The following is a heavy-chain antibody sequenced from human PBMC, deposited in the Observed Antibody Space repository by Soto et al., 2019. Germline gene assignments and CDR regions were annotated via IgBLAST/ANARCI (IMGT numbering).Heavy chain of an antibody. CDR2: IIPIFGTA. Sequence: GASVKVSCKASGGTFSSYAISWVRQAPGQGLEWMGGIIPIFGTANYAQKFQGRVTITADESTSTAYMGLSSLRSEDTAVYYCARGSAGVLPYCGGDCYSNYYGMDVWGQGTTVTVSS. CDR1: GGTFSSYA. V-gene: IGHV1-69*13. CDR3: ARGSAGVLPYCGGDCYSNYYGMDV. D-gene: IGHD2-21*02. J-gene: IGHJ6*02.